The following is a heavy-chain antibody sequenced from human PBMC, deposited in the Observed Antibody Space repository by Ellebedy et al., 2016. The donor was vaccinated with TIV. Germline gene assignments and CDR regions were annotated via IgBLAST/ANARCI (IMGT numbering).Heavy chain of an antibody. CDR3: ARDIHYYDSSGYYFWFDP. CDR1: GFTFSSYE. D-gene: IGHD3-22*01. J-gene: IGHJ5*02. Sequence: GEFLKISCAASGFTFSSYEMNWVRQAPGKGLEWVSYISSSGSTIYYADSVKGRFTISRDNAKNSLYLQMNSRRAEDTAVYYCARDIHYYDSSGYYFWFDPWGQGTLVTVSS. V-gene: IGHV3-48*03. CDR2: ISSSGSTI.